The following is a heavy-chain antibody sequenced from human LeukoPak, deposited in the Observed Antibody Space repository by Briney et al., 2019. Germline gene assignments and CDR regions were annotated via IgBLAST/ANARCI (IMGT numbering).Heavy chain of an antibody. V-gene: IGHV3-48*03. CDR2: ISSSGSTI. J-gene: IGHJ4*02. D-gene: IGHD4-17*01. CDR3: ARVGYGASYYFDY. CDR1: GFTFSSYE. Sequence: GGSLRLSCAASGFTFSSYEMNWVRQAPGKGLEWVSYISSSGSTIYYADSVKGRFTISRDNAKNSLYLQMNSLRAEDTAVYYCARVGYGASYYFDYWGQGTLVTVSS.